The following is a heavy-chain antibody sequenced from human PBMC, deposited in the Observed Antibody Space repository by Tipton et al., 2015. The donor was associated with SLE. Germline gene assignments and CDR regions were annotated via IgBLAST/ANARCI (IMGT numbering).Heavy chain of an antibody. CDR3: ASGVVTTKLGAFDI. J-gene: IGHJ3*02. CDR1: GGSISSSYY. CDR2: IYYSGSA. D-gene: IGHD4-17*01. V-gene: IGHV4-39*01. Sequence: TLSLTCTVSGGSISSSYYWGWIRQSPGKGLEWIATIYYSGSAYYNPSLKSRIAISVDTSKNQFSLKLSSVTATGTAVYYCASGVVTTKLGAFDIWGQGTVVTVSS.